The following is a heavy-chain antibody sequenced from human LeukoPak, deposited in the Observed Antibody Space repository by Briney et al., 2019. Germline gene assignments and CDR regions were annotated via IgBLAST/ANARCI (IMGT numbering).Heavy chain of an antibody. J-gene: IGHJ5*02. D-gene: IGHD6-13*01. CDR1: GYTFTTYG. CDR3: ARASRGGGYSSSWYRRGSNWFDP. Sequence: ASVSVSCTASGYTFTTYGISWVRQAPGQGLEWMGWISAYNGNKNYAQKLQGRVTMTTDTSTSTAYMELRSLRSDDTAVYYCARASRGGGYSSSWYRRGSNWFDPWGQGTLVTVSS. CDR2: ISAYNGNK. V-gene: IGHV1-18*01.